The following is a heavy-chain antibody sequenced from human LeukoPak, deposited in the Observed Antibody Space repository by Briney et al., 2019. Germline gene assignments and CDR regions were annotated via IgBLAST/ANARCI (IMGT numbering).Heavy chain of an antibody. J-gene: IGHJ4*02. CDR2: IHYSGST. V-gene: IGHV4-59*08. CDR1: GGPISGYY. D-gene: IGHD2-15*01. CDR3: ARHFNGGTHPLDY. Sequence: SETLSLTCSVSGGPISGYYWSWIRQPPGKGLEWIGYIHYSGSTKYNPSLESRITISVDTSKNQFSLKLRSVTAADTAVYYCARHFNGGTHPLDYWGQGALVTVSS.